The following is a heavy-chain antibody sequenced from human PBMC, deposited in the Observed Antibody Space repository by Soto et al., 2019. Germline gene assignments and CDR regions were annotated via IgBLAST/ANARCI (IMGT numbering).Heavy chain of an antibody. CDR2: ISGSGGST. V-gene: IGHV3-23*01. CDR3: AKLRLDYGASLVRTYNWFDP. Sequence: EVQLLESGGGLVQPGGSLRLSCAASGFTFSSYAMSWVRQAPGKGLEWVSAISGSGGSTYYADSVKGRFTISRDNSKNTLYLKMNSLRAEDTAVYYCAKLRLDYGASLVRTYNWFDPWGQRTLVTVSS. CDR1: GFTFSSYA. J-gene: IGHJ5*02. D-gene: IGHD4-17*01.